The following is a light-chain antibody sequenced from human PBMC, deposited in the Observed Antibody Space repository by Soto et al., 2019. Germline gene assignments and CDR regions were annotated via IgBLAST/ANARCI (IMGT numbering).Light chain of an antibody. CDR3: RSKRGGTYV. CDR2: DVS. J-gene: IGLJ1*01. Sequence: QSVLTQPASVSGSPGQSITISCTGTSSDVGAYNFVSWYQQHPAKAPILMIYDVSNRPSGVSNRFSGSKSGNTASLTISGLQAEDEADYFCRSKRGGTYVFATWPTVTVL. V-gene: IGLV2-14*03. CDR1: SSDVGAYNF.